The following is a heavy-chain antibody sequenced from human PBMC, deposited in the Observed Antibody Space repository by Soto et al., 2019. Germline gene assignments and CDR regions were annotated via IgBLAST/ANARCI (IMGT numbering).Heavy chain of an antibody. CDR1: AFTFSSYA. J-gene: IGHJ5*02. CDR2: ISYDGSNK. Sequence: QVQLVESGGGVVQPGRSLRLSCAASAFTFSSYAMHWVRQAPGKGLEWVAVISYDGSNKYYADSVKGRFTISRDNSKNTLYLQMNSLRAEDTAVYYCARGRHYLAVAGRDADWFDPWGQGTLVTVSS. D-gene: IGHD6-19*01. V-gene: IGHV3-30-3*01. CDR3: ARGRHYLAVAGRDADWFDP.